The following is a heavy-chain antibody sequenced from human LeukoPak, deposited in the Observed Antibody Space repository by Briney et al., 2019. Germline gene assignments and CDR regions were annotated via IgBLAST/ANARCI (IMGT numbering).Heavy chain of an antibody. D-gene: IGHD3-22*01. Sequence: GGSLRLSCAASGFTFSSYEMNWVRQAPGKGLEWVSYISSSGSTTYYADSVKGRFTISRDNSKNTLYLQMNSLRAEDTAVYYCAKDGAPYYYYDSSGYFDYWGQGTLVTVSS. CDR3: AKDGAPYYYYDSSGYFDY. CDR2: ISSSGSTT. V-gene: IGHV3-48*03. J-gene: IGHJ4*02. CDR1: GFTFSSYE.